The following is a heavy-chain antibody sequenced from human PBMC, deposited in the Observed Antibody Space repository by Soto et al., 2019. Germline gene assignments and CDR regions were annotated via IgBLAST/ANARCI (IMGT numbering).Heavy chain of an antibody. V-gene: IGHV4-31*03. J-gene: IGHJ5*02. D-gene: IGHD6-19*01. CDR2: IYYSGST. CDR3: ARGTVAGRSNWFDP. Sequence: QVQLQESGPGLVKPSQTLSLTCTVSGGSISSGGYYWSWIRQHPGKGLEWIGYIYYSGSTYYNPSLKSRVTISVDTSKNQFSLKLSSVTAADTDVYYCARGTVAGRSNWFDPWGQGTLVTVSS. CDR1: GGSISSGGYY.